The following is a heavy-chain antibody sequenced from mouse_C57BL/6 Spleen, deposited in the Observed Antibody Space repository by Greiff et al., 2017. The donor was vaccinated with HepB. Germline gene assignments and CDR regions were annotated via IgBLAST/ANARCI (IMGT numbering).Heavy chain of an antibody. CDR2: INPNNGGT. V-gene: IGHV1-22*01. Sequence: EVQLQQSGPELVKPGASVKMSCKASGYTFTDYNMHWVKQSHGKSLEWIGYINPNNGGTSYNQKFKGKATLTVNKSSSTAYMELRSLTSEDSAVYYCARLYDYGWYFDVWGTGTTVTVSS. J-gene: IGHJ1*03. CDR3: ARLYDYGWYFDV. D-gene: IGHD2-4*01. CDR1: GYTFTDYN.